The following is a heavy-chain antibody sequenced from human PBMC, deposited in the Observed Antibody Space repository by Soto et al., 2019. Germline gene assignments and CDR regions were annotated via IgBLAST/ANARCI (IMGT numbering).Heavy chain of an antibody. D-gene: IGHD3-10*01. CDR1: GFTFSSYS. Sequence: EVQLVESGGGLVKPGGSLRLSCAASGFTFSSYSMNWVRQAPGKGLEWVSSISSSSSYIYYADSVKGRFTISRDNAKNSLYLQMNSLRAEDTAVYYCARDLGMVRGVFDYWGQGTLVTVSS. CDR2: ISSSSSYI. CDR3: ARDLGMVRGVFDY. J-gene: IGHJ4*02. V-gene: IGHV3-21*01.